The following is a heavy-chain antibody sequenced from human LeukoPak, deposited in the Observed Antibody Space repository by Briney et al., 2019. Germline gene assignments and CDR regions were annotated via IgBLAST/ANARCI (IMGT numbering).Heavy chain of an antibody. D-gene: IGHD6-19*01. J-gene: IGHJ4*02. CDR2: ISGSGAFT. Sequence: GGSLRLSCAASGFTFSTYAMSWVRQAPRRGLELVSAISGSGAFTYYADSVKGRFTISRDNSKNTVYLQMNRLRAEDTAVYYCAKAVASGRSFDYWGQGTLVTVSS. V-gene: IGHV3-23*01. CDR3: AKAVASGRSFDY. CDR1: GFTFSTYA.